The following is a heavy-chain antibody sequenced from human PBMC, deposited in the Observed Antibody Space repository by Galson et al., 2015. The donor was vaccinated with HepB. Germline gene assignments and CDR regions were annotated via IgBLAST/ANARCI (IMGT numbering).Heavy chain of an antibody. Sequence: SLRLSCAASGFTFSSYAMHWVRQAPGKGLEWVAVISYDGSNKYYADSVKGRFTISRDNSKNTLYLQMNSLRAEDTAVYYCAGGDDYGVDFDYWGQGTLVTVSS. D-gene: IGHD4-17*01. CDR2: ISYDGSNK. CDR1: GFTFSSYA. V-gene: IGHV3-30-3*01. CDR3: AGGDDYGVDFDY. J-gene: IGHJ4*02.